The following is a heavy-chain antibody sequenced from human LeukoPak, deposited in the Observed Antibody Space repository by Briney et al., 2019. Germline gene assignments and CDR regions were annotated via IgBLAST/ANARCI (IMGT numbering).Heavy chain of an antibody. CDR1: GFTFDDYA. D-gene: IGHD3-16*02. V-gene: IGHV3-9*01. J-gene: IGHJ6*02. CDR3: AKATFMITFGGVIVENYYGMDV. Sequence: PGRSLRLSCAASGFTFDDYAMHWVRQAPGKGLEWVSGISWNSGSIGYADSVKGRFTISRDNAKNSLYLQMNSLRAEDTALYYCAKATFMITFGGVIVENYYGMDVWGQGTTVTVSS. CDR2: ISWNSGSI.